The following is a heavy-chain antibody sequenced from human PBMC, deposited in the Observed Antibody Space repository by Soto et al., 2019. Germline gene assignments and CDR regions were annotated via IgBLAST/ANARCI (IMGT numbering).Heavy chain of an antibody. CDR1: GGSFSGYY. J-gene: IGHJ3*02. D-gene: IGHD4-17*01. V-gene: IGHV4-34*01. CDR2: RNHSGGT. Sequence: SATLSLTCAGSGGSFSGYYWYWIRQHPGKGPQWKGKRNHSGGTHYNPSLKSRVTVSVDTSNNRVSLKLSHVTAADTAIYYCARAYDYRDPRDAIDTWGQGTMVT. CDR3: ARAYDYRDPRDAIDT.